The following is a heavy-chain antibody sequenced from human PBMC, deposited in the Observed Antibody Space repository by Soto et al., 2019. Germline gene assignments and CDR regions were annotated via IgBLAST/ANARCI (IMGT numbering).Heavy chain of an antibody. CDR3: ARGAMANFDY. CDR2: LIAMLGTP. J-gene: IGHJ4*02. V-gene: IGHV1-69*01. CDR1: GGTFGSHG. Sequence: QVQLVQSGAEVKKPGSSVKVSCTASGGTFGSHGIAWVRQAPGQGLEWMGGLIAMLGTPTHAKKVQGRATKTAGESLTSSDLELRSLRSEDTAVYFCARGAMANFDYWGQGTVVTVSS. D-gene: IGHD5-18*01.